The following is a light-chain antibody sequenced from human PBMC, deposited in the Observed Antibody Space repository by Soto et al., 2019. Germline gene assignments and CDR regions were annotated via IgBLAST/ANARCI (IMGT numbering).Light chain of an antibody. Sequence: QSALTQPVSVSGSPGQSITISCTGTSSDVGAYDYVSWFQQHPGEAPKLMIYEVSNRPSGVSSRFSGSRSGNTASLTISGLQAEDEADYYCTSFTTSSTRVFGGGTKLTVL. CDR3: TSFTTSSTRV. J-gene: IGLJ3*02. CDR2: EVS. CDR1: SSDVGAYDY. V-gene: IGLV2-14*01.